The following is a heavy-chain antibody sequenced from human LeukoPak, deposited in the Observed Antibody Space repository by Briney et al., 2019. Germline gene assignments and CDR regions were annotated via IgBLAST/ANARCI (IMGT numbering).Heavy chain of an antibody. Sequence: PGGSLRLSCAASGFTFDDYAMHWARQAPGKGLEWVSGISWNSGSIGYADSVKGRFTISRDNAKNSLYLQMNSLRAEDTALYYCAKGPRRQWLVFIGDYWGQGTLVTVSS. D-gene: IGHD6-19*01. V-gene: IGHV3-9*01. J-gene: IGHJ4*02. CDR1: GFTFDDYA. CDR2: ISWNSGSI. CDR3: AKGPRRQWLVFIGDY.